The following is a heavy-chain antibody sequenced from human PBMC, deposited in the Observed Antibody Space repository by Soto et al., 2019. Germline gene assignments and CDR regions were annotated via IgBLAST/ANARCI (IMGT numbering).Heavy chain of an antibody. CDR1: GYTFTSYA. CDR3: ARPRAHCSSSGCYSWFDP. CDR2: INVGNDNT. Sequence: ASVKVSCKASGYTFTSYAMHWVRQAPGQRLEWMGWINVGNDNTKYSQKFQGRVTITRDTSASTAYMELSSLRSEDTAVYYCARPRAHCSSSGCYSWFDPWGQGTLVTVSS. V-gene: IGHV1-3*01. J-gene: IGHJ5*02. D-gene: IGHD2-2*01.